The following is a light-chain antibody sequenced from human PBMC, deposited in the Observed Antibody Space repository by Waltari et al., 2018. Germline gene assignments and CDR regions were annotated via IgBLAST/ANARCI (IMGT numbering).Light chain of an antibody. V-gene: IGKV3-15*01. J-gene: IGKJ3*01. CDR1: QSVSSN. Sequence: EIVMTQSPATLSGSPGERATLPCRASQSVSSNLAWYQQKPGQAPRLLIYGASTRATGIPARFSGSGSGTEFTLTISSLQSEDFAVYYCQQYNNWPPSFTFGPGTKVDIK. CDR3: QQYNNWPPSFT. CDR2: GAS.